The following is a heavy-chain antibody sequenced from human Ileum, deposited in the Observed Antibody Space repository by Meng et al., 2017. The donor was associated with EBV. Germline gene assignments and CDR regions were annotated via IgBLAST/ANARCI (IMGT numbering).Heavy chain of an antibody. CDR2: INPSGGST. D-gene: IGHD1-14*01. CDR3: ARGRRNEPLFDY. CDR1: GYTFTSYY. Sequence: QVQLVQSGAEVXXXXXSVKVSCKASGYTFTSYYMHWVRQAPGQGLEWMGIINPSGGSTSYAQKFQGRVTMTRDTSTSTVYMELSSLTFDDTAVYFCARGRRNEPLFDYWGQGTLVTVSS. V-gene: IGHV1-46*01. J-gene: IGHJ4*02.